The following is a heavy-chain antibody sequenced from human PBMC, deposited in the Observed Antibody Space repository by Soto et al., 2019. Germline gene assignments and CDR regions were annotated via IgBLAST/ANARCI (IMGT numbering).Heavy chain of an antibody. V-gene: IGHV3-7*01. D-gene: IGHD7-27*01. CDR1: GFTFSSYW. J-gene: IGHJ4*02. CDR3: AGESNAHFDY. CDR2: IAHDGSEK. Sequence: GGSLRLSCAVSGFTFSSYWMSWVRQAPGRGLEWVATIAHDGSEKFYVDSVKGRFTISRDNTKNSLYLQMNSLRAEDTAVYYCAGESNAHFDYWGQGTVVTVSS.